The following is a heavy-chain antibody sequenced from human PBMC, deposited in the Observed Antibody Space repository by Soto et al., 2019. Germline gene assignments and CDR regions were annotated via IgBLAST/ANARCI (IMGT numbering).Heavy chain of an antibody. V-gene: IGHV3-30*18. CDR3: AKEGVGTTVGTSHGIGDF. J-gene: IGHJ4*02. D-gene: IGHD4-17*01. CDR1: GFTFSSFG. Sequence: QVHLVESGGGVVQPGRSLRLSCAASGFTFSSFGMHWVRQAPGKGLEWVAVISYDENSKYYAESVTGRFTISRDNSKNTLYLEMNSPRAEDTALYYCAKEGVGTTVGTSHGIGDFWGQGTLVTVSS. CDR2: ISYDENSK.